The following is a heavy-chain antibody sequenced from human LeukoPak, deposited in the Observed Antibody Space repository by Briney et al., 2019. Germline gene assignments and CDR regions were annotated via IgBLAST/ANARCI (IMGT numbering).Heavy chain of an antibody. CDR1: GAPISSYY. J-gene: IGHJ6*03. Sequence: SETLSLTCSVSGAPISSYYWSWIRQPPGKGLEWIGHIYYSGSTNYNPSLKSRVTISVDTSKNQFSLKLSSVTAADTAVYYCARAPLIYYYYMDVWGKGTTVTVSS. CDR3: ARAPLIYYYYMDV. D-gene: IGHD2-8*01. V-gene: IGHV4-59*08. CDR2: IYYSGST.